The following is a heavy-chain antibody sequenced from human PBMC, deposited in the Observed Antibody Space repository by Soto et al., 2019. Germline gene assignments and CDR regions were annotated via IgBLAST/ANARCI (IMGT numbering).Heavy chain of an antibody. CDR1: CVSISSYY. J-gene: IGHJ4*02. Sequence: SETLSLTCTVSCVSISSYYWSWIRQPPGKGLEWIGYIYYSGSTNYNPSLKSRVTISVDTSKNQFSLKLSSVTAADTAVYYCARRQWLFDYWGQGTLVTVSS. V-gene: IGHV4-59*01. CDR3: ARRQWLFDY. CDR2: IYYSGST. D-gene: IGHD6-19*01.